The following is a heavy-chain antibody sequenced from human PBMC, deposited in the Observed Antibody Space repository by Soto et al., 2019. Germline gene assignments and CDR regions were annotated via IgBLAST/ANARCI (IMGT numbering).Heavy chain of an antibody. J-gene: IGHJ5*02. V-gene: IGHV4-38-2*01. CDR2: IYHSGST. CDR1: GYSISSGYY. Sequence: SETLSLTCAVSGYSISSGYYWGWIRQPPGKGLEWIGSIYHSGSTYYNPSLKSRVTISVDTSKNQFSLKLSSVTAADTAVYYCAESSGGSWGFDPWGQGTLVTVSS. D-gene: IGHD2-15*01. CDR3: AESSGGSWGFDP.